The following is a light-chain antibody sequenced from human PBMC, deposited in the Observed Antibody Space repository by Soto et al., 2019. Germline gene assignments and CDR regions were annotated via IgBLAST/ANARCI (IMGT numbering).Light chain of an antibody. CDR3: QQYDMFPYT. V-gene: IGKV1-33*01. J-gene: IGKJ2*01. Sequence: DIQMTQSPSSLSASVGARVTITCQASHHITDFLNWYQQKPGKAPKLLIYDASNLEKGVPSRFSGSGSGTDFSLTISSLQPEDTATYYCQQYDMFPYTFGQGTKLEIK. CDR1: HHITDF. CDR2: DAS.